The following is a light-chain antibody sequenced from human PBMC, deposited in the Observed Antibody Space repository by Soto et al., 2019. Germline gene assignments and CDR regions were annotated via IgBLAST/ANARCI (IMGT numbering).Light chain of an antibody. J-gene: IGKJ2*01. CDR1: RSVSSRY. Sequence: ESMLTQSPGTLSLSPGDRATLSCRASRSVSSRYITWYQQKPGQAPRLLIYGASIRATGIADRLSGSGSGQNLPLTIRRLEAEDFAVYYCQQFGDSPPAFPFGQGTKLEI. CDR2: GAS. CDR3: QQFGDSPPAFP. V-gene: IGKV3-20*01.